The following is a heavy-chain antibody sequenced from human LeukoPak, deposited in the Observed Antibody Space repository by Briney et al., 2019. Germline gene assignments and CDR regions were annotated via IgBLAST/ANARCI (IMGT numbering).Heavy chain of an antibody. D-gene: IGHD6-19*01. CDR2: IDNSGGST. J-gene: IGHJ1*01. CDR3: AKPIWAVAAFQH. V-gene: IGHV3-23*01. CDR1: GFTFRNHA. Sequence: PGGSLRLSCTASGFTFRNHAMSWVRQAPGKGLEWVSTIDNSGGSTHYADSAKGRFTISRDNSKNTLYLQMNSLRAEDTAVYYCAKPIWAVAAFQHWGQGTLVTVSS.